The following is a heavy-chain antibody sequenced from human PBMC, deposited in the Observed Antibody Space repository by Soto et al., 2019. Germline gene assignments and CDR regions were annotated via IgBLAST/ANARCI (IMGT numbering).Heavy chain of an antibody. J-gene: IGHJ3*02. V-gene: IGHV3-11*05. D-gene: IGHD3-22*01. CDR2: ISSSSSYT. Sequence: QVQLVESGGGLVKPGGSLRLSCAASGFTFSDYYMSWIRQAPGKGREWVSYISSSSSYTNYADSVKGRFTISRDNAKNSLYLQMNSLRAEDTAVYYCARERSSGYFDAFDIWGQGTIVTVSS. CDR1: GFTFSDYY. CDR3: ARERSSGYFDAFDI.